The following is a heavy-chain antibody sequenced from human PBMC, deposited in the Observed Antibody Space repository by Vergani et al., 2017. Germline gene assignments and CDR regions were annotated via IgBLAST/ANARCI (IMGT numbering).Heavy chain of an antibody. CDR3: ATTGYSSSWYDSALDI. Sequence: QVQLVQSGAEVKKPGSSVKVSCKASGGTFSSYTISWVRQAPGQGLEWMGRIIPILGIANYAQKFQGRVTITADKSTSTAYMELSSLRSEDTAVYYWATTGYSSSWYDSALDIWGQGTMVTVSS. CDR1: GGTFSSYT. CDR2: IIPILGIA. J-gene: IGHJ3*02. D-gene: IGHD6-13*01. V-gene: IGHV1-69*02.